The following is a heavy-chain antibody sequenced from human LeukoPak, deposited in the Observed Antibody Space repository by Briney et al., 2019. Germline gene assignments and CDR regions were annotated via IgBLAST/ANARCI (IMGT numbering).Heavy chain of an antibody. CDR2: ISSSSSTI. D-gene: IGHD4-23*01. V-gene: IGHV3-48*04. CDR1: GFTFSSYS. J-gene: IGHJ4*02. CDR3: ARDWNDYGGNTSSFDY. Sequence: GGSLRLSCAASGFTFSSYSMNWVRQAPRKGLEWVSYISSSSSTIYYADSVKGRFTISRDNAKNSLYLQMNSLRAEDTAAYYCARDWNDYGGNTSSFDYWGQGTLVTVSS.